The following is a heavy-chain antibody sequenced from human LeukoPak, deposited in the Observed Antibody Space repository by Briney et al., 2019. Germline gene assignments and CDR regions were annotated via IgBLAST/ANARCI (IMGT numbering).Heavy chain of an antibody. CDR3: ARDSIAAAGTDPFYYYYYGMDV. V-gene: IGHV1-2*02. J-gene: IGHJ6*02. CDR2: INPNSGGT. CDR1: GYTFTGYY. Sequence: GASAKVSCKASGYTFTGYYMHWVRQAPGQELEWMGWINPNSGGTNYAQKFQGRVTMTRDTSISTAYMELSRLRSDDTAVYCCARDSIAAAGTDPFYYYYYGMDVWGQGTTVTVSS. D-gene: IGHD6-13*01.